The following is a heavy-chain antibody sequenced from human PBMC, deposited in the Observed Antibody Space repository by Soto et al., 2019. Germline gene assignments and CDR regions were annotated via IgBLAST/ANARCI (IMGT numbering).Heavy chain of an antibody. CDR1: GFTFSSYS. CDR3: ARGYRREVRCGGDCHPWGTWFDP. V-gene: IGHV3-21*01. CDR2: ISSSSSYI. D-gene: IGHD2-21*02. J-gene: IGHJ5*02. Sequence: GGSLRLSCAASGFTFSSYSMNWVRQAPGKGLEWVSSISSSSSYIYYADSVKGRFTISRDNAKNSLYLQMNSLRAEDTAVYYCARGYRREVRCGGDCHPWGTWFDPWGQGTLVTVSS.